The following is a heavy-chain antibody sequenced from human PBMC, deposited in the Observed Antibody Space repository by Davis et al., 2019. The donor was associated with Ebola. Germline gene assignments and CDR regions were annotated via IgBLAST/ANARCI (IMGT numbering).Heavy chain of an antibody. J-gene: IGHJ6*02. CDR3: AKDNGYSSSWGMDV. V-gene: IGHV3-33*06. CDR1: GFTFSSYG. CDR2: IWYDGSNK. D-gene: IGHD6-13*01. Sequence: GESLKISCAASGFTFSSYGMHWVRQAPGKGLEWVAVIWYDGSNKYYADSVKGRFTISRDNSKNTLYLQMNSLRAEDAAVYYCAKDNGYSSSWGMDVWGQGTTVTVSS.